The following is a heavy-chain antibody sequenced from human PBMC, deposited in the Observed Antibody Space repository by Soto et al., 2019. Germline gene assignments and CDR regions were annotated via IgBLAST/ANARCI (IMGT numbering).Heavy chain of an antibody. D-gene: IGHD3-16*01. CDR1: NGSLTGHY. CDR2: IDHSGIT. V-gene: IGHV4-34*01. Sequence: KPSETLSLTCAVYNGSLTGHYWTWIRQPPGKGLEWIGEIDHSGITNYNPSLKSRVTISVDTSKNRFSLILTSVTAADTAVYYCMSRARERGSASITFGGGGLRFGDYWGQGNLVTSPQ. J-gene: IGHJ4*02. CDR3: MSRARERGSASITFGGGGLRFGDY.